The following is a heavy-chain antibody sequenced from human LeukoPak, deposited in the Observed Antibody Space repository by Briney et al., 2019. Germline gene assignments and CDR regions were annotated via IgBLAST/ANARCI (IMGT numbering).Heavy chain of an antibody. V-gene: IGHV3-15*01. J-gene: IGHJ4*02. CDR1: GSTFDNAW. CDR2: VKSKTDGGTT. D-gene: IGHD1-26*01. Sequence: GGTLRLSCAASGSTFDNAWMNWVRQAPGKGLEWVGRVKSKTDGGTTDYAAPVKGRFTISRDDSENTLFLQLNSLKTEDTALYYCTTVGTTSPIAEEYFDYWGQGTLVTVSS. CDR3: TTVGTTSPIAEEYFDY.